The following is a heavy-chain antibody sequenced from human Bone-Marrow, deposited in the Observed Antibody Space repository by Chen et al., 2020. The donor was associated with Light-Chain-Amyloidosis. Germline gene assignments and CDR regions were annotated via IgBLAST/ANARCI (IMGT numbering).Heavy chain of an antibody. CDR1: GFTFSSYE. J-gene: IGHJ3*02. Sequence: EVQLVESGGGLVQPGGSLRLACAASGFTFSSYEMNWVRQAPGKGLGGVSYISSSGSTIYYADSVKGRFTISRDNAKNSLYLQMNSLRAEDTAVYYCARVGFYNWNVHNAFDIWGQGTMVTVSS. CDR2: ISSSGSTI. V-gene: IGHV3-48*03. CDR3: ARVGFYNWNVHNAFDI. D-gene: IGHD1-1*01.